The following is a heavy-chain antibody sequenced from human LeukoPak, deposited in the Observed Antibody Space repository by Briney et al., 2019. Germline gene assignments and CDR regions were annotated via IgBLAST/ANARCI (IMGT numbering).Heavy chain of an antibody. Sequence: GGSLRLSCAASGFTFSSYWMSWVRQAPGKGLEWVAHIKQDGSEKYYVDSVKGRFTISRDNAKNSLYLQMNSLRAEDTAVYYCARDGSRNYDFWSGYYYYYYGMDVWGQGTTVTVSS. CDR2: IKQDGSEK. V-gene: IGHV3-7*01. J-gene: IGHJ6*02. D-gene: IGHD3-3*01. CDR3: ARDGSRNYDFWSGYYYYYYGMDV. CDR1: GFTFSSYW.